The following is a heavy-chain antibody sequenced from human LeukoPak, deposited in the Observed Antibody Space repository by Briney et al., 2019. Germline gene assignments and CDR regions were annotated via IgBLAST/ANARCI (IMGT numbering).Heavy chain of an antibody. CDR2: ISGIGYKT. D-gene: IGHD1-26*01. J-gene: IGHJ4*02. Sequence: GESLRLSCGVSGFTFSSYGMSWVRQAPGKGLEWDAVISGIGYKTDYADSVKSRFTISRDNYRLYLQMNSLRPEDTAVYYCAKHSGGYFVYYFDYWGQGTLVTVSS. CDR3: AKHSGGYFVYYFDY. CDR1: GFTFSSYG. V-gene: IGHV3-23*01.